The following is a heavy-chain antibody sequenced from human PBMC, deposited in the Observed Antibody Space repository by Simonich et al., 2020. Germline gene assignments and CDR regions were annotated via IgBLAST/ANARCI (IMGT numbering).Heavy chain of an antibody. D-gene: IGHD1-26*01. CDR1: GYTFTGYY. CDR3: ARAFYSGSYSFDP. J-gene: IGHJ5*02. V-gene: IGHV1-2*02. Sequence: QVQLVQSGAEVKKPGASVKVSCKASGYTFTGYYMQWVRQAPGQGLELMRWINPNRDVTNNAQKVQGRVTMTRDTSISTAYMELSRLVSDDTAVYYCARAFYSGSYSFDPWGQGTLVTVSS. CDR2: INPNRDVT.